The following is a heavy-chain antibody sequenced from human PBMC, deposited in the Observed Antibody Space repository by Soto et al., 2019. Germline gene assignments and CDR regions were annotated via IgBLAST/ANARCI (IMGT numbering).Heavy chain of an antibody. CDR1: GFTVSSNY. CDR2: IYSGGST. D-gene: IGHD3-3*02. V-gene: IGHV3-53*01. CDR3: ARVAPNPYYFDY. J-gene: IGHJ4*02. Sequence: EVQLVESGGGLIQPGGSLRLSCAASGFTVSSNYMNWVRQAPGKGLEWVSVIYSGGSTSYADSVKGRFTISRDNSKNTLYIQMNSLRAEDAAVYYCARVAPNPYYFDYWGQGALVTVSS.